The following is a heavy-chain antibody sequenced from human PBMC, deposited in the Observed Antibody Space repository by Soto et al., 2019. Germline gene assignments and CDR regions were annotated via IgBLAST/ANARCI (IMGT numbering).Heavy chain of an antibody. CDR2: ISSSSSTI. V-gene: IGHV3-48*01. CDR3: ASCSSTSCSQGVRFDY. Sequence: GGSLRLSCAASGFTFSSYSMNWVRQAPGKGLEWVSYISSSSSTIYYADSVKGRFTISRDNAKNSLYLQMNSLRAEDTAVYYCASCSSTSCSQGVRFDYWGQGTLVTVSS. CDR1: GFTFSSYS. D-gene: IGHD2-2*01. J-gene: IGHJ4*02.